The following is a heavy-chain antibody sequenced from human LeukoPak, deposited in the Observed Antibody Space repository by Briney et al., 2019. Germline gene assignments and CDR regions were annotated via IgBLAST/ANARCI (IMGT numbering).Heavy chain of an antibody. V-gene: IGHV1-58*02. CDR3: AAEDYDILTGSRRGDY. Sequence: SVEVSCKASGFTFTSSAMQWVRQARGQRLEWIGWIVVGSGNTNYAQKFQERVTITRDMSTSTAYMELSSLRSEDTAVYYCAAEDYDILTGSRRGDYWGQGTLVTVSS. CDR2: IVVGSGNT. J-gene: IGHJ4*02. D-gene: IGHD3-9*01. CDR1: GFTFTSSA.